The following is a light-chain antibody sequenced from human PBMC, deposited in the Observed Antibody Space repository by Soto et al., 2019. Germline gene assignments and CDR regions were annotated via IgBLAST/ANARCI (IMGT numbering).Light chain of an antibody. J-gene: IGKJ3*01. CDR3: QKHDGVPQ. CDR1: QDITNH. Sequence: DIQVTQSPSSLSASVGDRVTITCQASQDITNHLNWYQHKPGKAPKLLICDSSDLETGVPSRFSGSGSGTYFTLTISSLQPEDIETYYCQKHDGVPQFGPGTRIDIK. V-gene: IGKV1-33*01. CDR2: DSS.